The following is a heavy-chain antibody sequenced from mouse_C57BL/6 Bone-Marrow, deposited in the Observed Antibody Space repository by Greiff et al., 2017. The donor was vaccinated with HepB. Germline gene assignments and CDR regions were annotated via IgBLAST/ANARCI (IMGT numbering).Heavy chain of an antibody. CDR2: IDPEDGDT. D-gene: IGHD1-1*01. Sequence: VQLQQSGAELVRPGASVKLSCTASGFNIKDYYMHWVKQRPEQGLEWIGRIDPEDGDTEYAPKFQGKATMTADTSSNTAYLQLSSLTSEDTAVYYCTTVYGSSPAWFAYWGQGTLVTVSA. CDR1: GFNIKDYY. J-gene: IGHJ3*01. CDR3: TTVYGSSPAWFAY. V-gene: IGHV14-1*01.